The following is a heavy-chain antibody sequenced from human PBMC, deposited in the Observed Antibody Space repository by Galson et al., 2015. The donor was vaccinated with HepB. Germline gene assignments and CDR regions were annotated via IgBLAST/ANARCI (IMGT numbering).Heavy chain of an antibody. J-gene: IGHJ5*02. CDR2: TYYRSKWYI. Sequence: CAISGDSVSSNSAGWTWIRQSPSRGLEWLGRTYYRSKWYIDYAVSVKGRITINPDTSRNRFSLQLTSVTPEDTAVYYCSRGGLVKAARGGLAWLDPWGPGTLVTVSS. D-gene: IGHD6-6*01. CDR3: SRGGLVKAARGGLAWLDP. V-gene: IGHV6-1*01. CDR1: GDSVSSNSAG.